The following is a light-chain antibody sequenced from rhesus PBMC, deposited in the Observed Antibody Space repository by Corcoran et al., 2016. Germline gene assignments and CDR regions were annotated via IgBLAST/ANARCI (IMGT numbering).Light chain of an antibody. CDR1: QSLVHSNGNTY. V-gene: IGKV2-65*01. J-gene: IGKJ2*01. CDR3: MQYTHIPYS. CDR2: KVV. Sequence: DVVMTQSPLALPITPGQPASISCRSSQSLVHSNGNTYLSWFQQKPGQPPRLLIYKVVNRYSGVPDRFSGSGAGTDFTLKISRVEAEDVGVYYCMQYTHIPYSFGQGTKVEIK.